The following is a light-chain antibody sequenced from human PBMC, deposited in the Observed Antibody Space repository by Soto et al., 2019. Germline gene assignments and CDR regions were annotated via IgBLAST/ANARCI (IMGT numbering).Light chain of an antibody. Sequence: QSALTQPASVSGSPGQSITISCTGTSSDVGGYNYVSWYQQHPGKAPKLMIYDVSNRPSGDSNRFSGSKSGNTASLTISGLQAEDEADYYCSSYTSSSTLLYVFGSGTKLTVL. CDR1: SSDVGGYNY. V-gene: IGLV2-14*01. CDR3: SSYTSSSTLLYV. CDR2: DVS. J-gene: IGLJ1*01.